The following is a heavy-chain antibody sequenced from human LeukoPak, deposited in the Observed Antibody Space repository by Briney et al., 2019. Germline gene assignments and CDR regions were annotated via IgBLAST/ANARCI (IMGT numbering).Heavy chain of an antibody. J-gene: IGHJ4*02. CDR2: IKQDGSDR. V-gene: IGHV3-7*03. D-gene: IGHD6-19*01. Sequence: GGSLRLSCAASGFTFRNYWMSWVRQAPGTGLEWVANIKQDGSDRNYVTSVRGRFTISRDNAESSLYLQMNSLRAEDTALYYCVRNLAVAGTCFDSWGQGTLVTVSS. CDR1: GFTFRNYW. CDR3: VRNLAVAGTCFDS.